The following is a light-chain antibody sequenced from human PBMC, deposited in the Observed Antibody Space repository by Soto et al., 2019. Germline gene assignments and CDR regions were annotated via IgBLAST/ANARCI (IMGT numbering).Light chain of an antibody. V-gene: IGLV2-14*01. Sequence: QSALTQPASVSGSPGRSITISCTGNSSDVGAYNYDSWYQQYPGEAPKVIIYDVSHRPAGVSNRFSGSKSGNTASLTISGLQTQDEADYYCSSYTSATTYVFGTGTKVTVL. CDR2: DVS. J-gene: IGLJ1*01. CDR3: SSYTSATTYV. CDR1: SSDVGAYNY.